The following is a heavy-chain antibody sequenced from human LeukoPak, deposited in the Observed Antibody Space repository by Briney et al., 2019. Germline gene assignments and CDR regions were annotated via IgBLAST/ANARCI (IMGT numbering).Heavy chain of an antibody. Sequence: SETLSLTCTVSGGSISSYYWSWIRQPAGKGLEWIGRIYTSGSTYYNPSLKSRVTMSVDTSKNQFSLKLSSVTAADTAVYYCARDISSSWSYYFDYWGQGTLVTVSS. CDR2: IYTSGST. CDR1: GGSISSYY. CDR3: ARDISSSWSYYFDY. D-gene: IGHD6-13*01. J-gene: IGHJ4*02. V-gene: IGHV4-4*07.